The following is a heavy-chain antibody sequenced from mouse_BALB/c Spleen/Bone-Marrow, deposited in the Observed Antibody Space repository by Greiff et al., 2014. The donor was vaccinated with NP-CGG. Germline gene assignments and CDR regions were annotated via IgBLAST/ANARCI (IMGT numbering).Heavy chain of an antibody. CDR2: IWGDGSS. J-gene: IGHJ4*01. Sequence: VQLVESGPGLVAPSQSLSITCTVSGFSFTGQGVNWVRQSPGKGLEWLGEIWGDGSSDHYSAPRTRLTISKDYSTSPVFLKMNNLRTDDAARYYCARYGLDAKDYRGQGTSVTVSS. CDR3: ARYGLDAKDY. CDR1: GFSFTGQG. V-gene: IGHV2-6-7*01. D-gene: IGHD2-10*02.